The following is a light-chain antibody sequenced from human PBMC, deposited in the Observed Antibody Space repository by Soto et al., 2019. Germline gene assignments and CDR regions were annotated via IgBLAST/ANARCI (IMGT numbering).Light chain of an antibody. CDR1: SSNIETNY. Sequence: QSVLTQPPSASGTPGQRVTISCSGSSSNIETNYVYWYQQLPETAPKVLIYRNNQRPSRVPDRFSASKSGTSASLAISGLRSEDEADYYCAAWDGSLSGWVFGGGTKLTVL. CDR3: AAWDGSLSGWV. V-gene: IGLV1-47*01. J-gene: IGLJ3*02. CDR2: RNN.